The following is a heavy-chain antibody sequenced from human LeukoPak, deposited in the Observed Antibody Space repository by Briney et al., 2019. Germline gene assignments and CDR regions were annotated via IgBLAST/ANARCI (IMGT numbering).Heavy chain of an antibody. CDR3: AKGPFSGTYRDSFDV. D-gene: IGHD1-26*01. CDR1: GFTFNSYS. V-gene: IGHV3-23*01. Sequence: GGSLRLSCAASGFTFNSYSMSWVRQAPGKGLEYVSAISSSGAATYYADAVKGRFTLSRDNSKNTLYLRMSSLRAEDTALYFCAKGPFSGTYRDSFDVWGQGTMVIVSS. J-gene: IGHJ3*01. CDR2: ISSSGAAT.